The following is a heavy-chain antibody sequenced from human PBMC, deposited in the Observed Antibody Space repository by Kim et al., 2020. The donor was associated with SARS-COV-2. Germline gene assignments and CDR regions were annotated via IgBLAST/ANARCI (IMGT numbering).Heavy chain of an antibody. V-gene: IGHV4-31*03. CDR2: IYYSGST. D-gene: IGHD4-17*01. Sequence: SETLSLTCTVSGGSISSGGYYWSWIRQHPGKGLEWIGYIYYSGSTYYNPSLKSRVTISVDTSKNQFSLKLSSVTAAETAVYYCARDLAMKVTTVYYYYGMDVWGQGTTVTVSS. CDR3: ARDLAMKVTTVYYYYGMDV. CDR1: GGSISSGGYY. J-gene: IGHJ6*02.